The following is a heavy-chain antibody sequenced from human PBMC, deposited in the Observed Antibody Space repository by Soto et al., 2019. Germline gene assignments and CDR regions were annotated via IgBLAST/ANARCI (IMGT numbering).Heavy chain of an antibody. Sequence: ASVKVSCKASGYTFTSYYIHWVRQAPGQGLEWMGIINPSGGSTIYPQKFQGRVTMTRDTSTSTVYVELSSLRSEDTAVYYCARARTPDERLFDYWGQGTLVTVSS. V-gene: IGHV1-46*03. CDR3: ARARTPDERLFDY. J-gene: IGHJ4*02. CDR2: INPSGGST. CDR1: GYTFTSYY.